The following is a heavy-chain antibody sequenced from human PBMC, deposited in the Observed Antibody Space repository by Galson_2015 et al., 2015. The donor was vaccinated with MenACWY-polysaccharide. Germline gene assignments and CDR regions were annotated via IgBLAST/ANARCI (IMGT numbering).Heavy chain of an antibody. J-gene: IGHJ5*02. CDR2: ISSDGDDK. CDR1: GFNFNIHP. CDR3: VRDGGGGNGWYWFDL. V-gene: IGHV3-30-3*01. D-gene: IGHD6-19*01. Sequence: SVRLSCAAAGFNFNIHPMHWVRQAPGKGLEWVALISSDGDDKYYADSVKGRFTISRDNHKNMVFLEMNSLRAEDTAVYYCVRDGGGGNGWYWFDLWGQGTRVTVSS.